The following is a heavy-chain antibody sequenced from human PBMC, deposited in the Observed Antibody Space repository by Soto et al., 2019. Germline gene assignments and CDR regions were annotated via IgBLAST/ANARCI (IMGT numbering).Heavy chain of an antibody. J-gene: IGHJ3*02. Sequence: QVQLMQSGAEVKKPGSSVMVSCKASGGTFSSYAISWVRQAPGQGLEWMGGIIPIFGTANYAQKFQGRVTITADESTSTAYMELSSLRSEDTAVYYCAREGKTTVTTEAFDIWGQGTMVTVSS. CDR3: AREGKTTVTTEAFDI. CDR2: IIPIFGTA. D-gene: IGHD4-17*01. CDR1: GGTFSSYA. V-gene: IGHV1-69*12.